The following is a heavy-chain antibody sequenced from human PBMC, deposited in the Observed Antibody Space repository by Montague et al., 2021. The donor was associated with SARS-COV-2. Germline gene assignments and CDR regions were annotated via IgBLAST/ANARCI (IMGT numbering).Heavy chain of an antibody. J-gene: IGHJ6*02. Sequence: PALVKPTQTLTLTCTFSGFSLSTSGMCVSWIRQPPGKALEWLALIDWDDDKYYSTPLKTRLTISKDTSKNQVVLTMTNMNPVDTATYYCSRTRYFGIIYYCFGMDVWGQGTTVTVSS. CDR1: GFSLSTSGMC. CDR2: IDWDDDK. D-gene: IGHD3-9*01. CDR3: SRTRYFGIIYYCFGMDV. V-gene: IGHV2-70*01.